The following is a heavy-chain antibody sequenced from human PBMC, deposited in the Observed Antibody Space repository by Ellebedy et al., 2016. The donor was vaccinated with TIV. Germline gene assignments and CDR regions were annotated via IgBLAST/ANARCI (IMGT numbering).Heavy chain of an antibody. CDR2: ISYSGST. J-gene: IGHJ3*02. D-gene: IGHD6-13*01. V-gene: IGHV4-59*01. Sequence: MPSETLSLTCTVSGGSISPYYWSLIRQPPGKGLEWIGYISYSGSTSYNPSLKSRVTMSADTSKNQFSLRLSSVTAADTAVYYCARVVWQQPVSYAFDIWGQGTMVTVSS. CDR3: ARVVWQQPVSYAFDI. CDR1: GGSISPYY.